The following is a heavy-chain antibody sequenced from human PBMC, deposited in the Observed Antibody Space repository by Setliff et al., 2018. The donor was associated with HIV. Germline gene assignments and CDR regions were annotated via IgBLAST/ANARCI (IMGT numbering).Heavy chain of an antibody. V-gene: IGHV3-48*01. CDR1: GFTFSCFS. J-gene: IGHJ3*02. CDR2: ITSSGNTM. Sequence: HPGGSLRLSCAASGFTFSCFSMHWVRQAPGKGLEWVSYITSSGNTMDYADSVRGRFTISRDNSKNTVYLQMNSLRAEDTAVYYCARDGEDSSGRGAFDIWGQGTMVTVSS. CDR3: ARDGEDSSGRGAFDI. D-gene: IGHD3-22*01.